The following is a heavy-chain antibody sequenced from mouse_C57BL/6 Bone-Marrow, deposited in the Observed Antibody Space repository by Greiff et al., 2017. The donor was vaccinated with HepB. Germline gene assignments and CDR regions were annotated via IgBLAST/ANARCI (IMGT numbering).Heavy chain of an antibody. V-gene: IGHV1-18*01. CDR2: INPNNGGT. CDR3: ARGRGGYWYFDV. CDR1: GYTFTDYN. Sequence: EVQLQQSGPELVKPGASVKIPCKASGYTFTDYNMDWVKQSHGKSLEWIGDINPNNGGTIYNQKFKGKATLTVDKSSSTAYMELRSLTSEDTAVYYCARGRGGYWYFDVWGTGTTVTVSS. J-gene: IGHJ1*03. D-gene: IGHD1-1*02.